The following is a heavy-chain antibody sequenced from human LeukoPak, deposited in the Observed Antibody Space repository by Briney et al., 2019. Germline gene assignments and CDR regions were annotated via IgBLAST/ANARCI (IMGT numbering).Heavy chain of an antibody. Sequence: ASVKVSCKASGYTFTGYYMHWVRQAPGQGLEWMGWINPNSGGTNYAQKFQGWVTMTRDTSISTAYMELSRLRSDDTAVYYCARDLGPPYSSGWTVKRYYYGMDVWGQGTTVTVSS. J-gene: IGHJ6*02. CDR1: GYTFTGYY. CDR3: ARDLGPPYSSGWTVKRYYYGMDV. CDR2: INPNSGGT. V-gene: IGHV1-2*04. D-gene: IGHD6-19*01.